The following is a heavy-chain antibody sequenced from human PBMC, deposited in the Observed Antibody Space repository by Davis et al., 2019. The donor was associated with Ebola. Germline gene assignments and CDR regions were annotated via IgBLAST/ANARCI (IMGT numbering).Heavy chain of an antibody. CDR2: IKSKTDGGTT. CDR1: GFTFSNAW. Sequence: GESLKISCAASGFTFSNAWMSWVRQAPGKGLEWVGRIKSKTDGGTTDYAAPVKGRFTISRDDSKNTLYLQMNSLKTEDTAVYYCTTQSSYNWNYYYYYGMDVWGQGTTVTVSS. CDR3: TTQSSYNWNYYYYYGMDV. V-gene: IGHV3-15*01. D-gene: IGHD1-20*01. J-gene: IGHJ6*02.